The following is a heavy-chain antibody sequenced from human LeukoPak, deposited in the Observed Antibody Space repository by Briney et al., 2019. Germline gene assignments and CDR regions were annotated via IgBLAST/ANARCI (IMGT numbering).Heavy chain of an antibody. CDR3: ARDPRTIFGVVNWEGDAFDI. J-gene: IGHJ3*02. D-gene: IGHD3-3*01. CDR2: INPNSGGT. CDR1: GYTFTGYY. V-gene: IGHV1-2*02. Sequence: GASVKVSCKASGYTFTGYYMHWVRQAPGQGLEWMGWINPNSGGTNYAQKFQGRVTMTRDTSISTAYMELSRLRSDDTAVYYCARDPRTIFGVVNWEGDAFDIWGQGTMVTVSS.